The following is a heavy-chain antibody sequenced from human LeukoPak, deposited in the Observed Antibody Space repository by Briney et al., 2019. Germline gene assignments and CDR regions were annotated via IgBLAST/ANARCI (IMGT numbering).Heavy chain of an antibody. CDR2: ISGSGGST. CDR3: ANAPGSGGFCYYHFDH. J-gene: IGHJ4*02. CDR1: GLSFTSYA. D-gene: IGHD2-15*01. Sequence: GGSLRLSCAASGLSFTSYAMNWVRQAPGKGLEWVSAISGSGGSTYYADSGKGRFAISRDNSKNTLYLQMNSLRAEDTAVYFCANAPGSGGFCYYHFDHWGQGTLVTVSS. V-gene: IGHV3-23*01.